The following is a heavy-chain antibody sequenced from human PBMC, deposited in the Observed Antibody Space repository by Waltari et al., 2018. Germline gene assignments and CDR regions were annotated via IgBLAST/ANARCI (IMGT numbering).Heavy chain of an antibody. CDR3: ARYSSGWFDAFDI. D-gene: IGHD6-19*01. Sequence: QLQESGPGLVKPSQTLSLTCAVSGGSVSSGAYYCRWIRQPPGKGLEWIGYIYYSGSTYYNPSLKSRVTISVDTSKNQFSLKLSSVTAADTAVYYCARYSSGWFDAFDIWGQGTMVTVSS. CDR1: GGSVSSGAYY. J-gene: IGHJ3*02. V-gene: IGHV4-30-4*08. CDR2: IYYSGST.